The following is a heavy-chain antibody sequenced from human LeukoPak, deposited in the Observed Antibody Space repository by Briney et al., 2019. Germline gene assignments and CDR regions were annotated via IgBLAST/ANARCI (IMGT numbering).Heavy chain of an antibody. Sequence: SETLSLNCTVSGVSTTNGSYYWAWIRQPPGKGLEWIGSVHNVGSTYYNLSLRSRVTMSIDTSKNQFSLRLNSVTAADTAGYYCARHAEYNSGWHFYLDHWGQGILVTVSS. D-gene: IGHD6-19*01. CDR1: GVSTTNGSYY. J-gene: IGHJ4*02. CDR2: VHNVGST. V-gene: IGHV4-39*01. CDR3: ARHAEYNSGWHFYLDH.